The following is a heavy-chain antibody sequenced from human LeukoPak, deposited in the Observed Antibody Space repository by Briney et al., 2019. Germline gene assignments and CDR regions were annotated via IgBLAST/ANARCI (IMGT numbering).Heavy chain of an antibody. J-gene: IGHJ3*02. D-gene: IGHD3-16*02. CDR3: ARAYHCIWGSYRYDAFDI. Sequence: ASVKVSCKASGYTFTSYYMHWVRQAPGQGLEWMGWINPNSGGTNYAQKFQGRVTMTRDTSISTAYMELSRLRSDDTAVYYCARAYHCIWGSYRYDAFDIWGQGTMVTVSS. CDR2: INPNSGGT. V-gene: IGHV1-2*02. CDR1: GYTFTSYY.